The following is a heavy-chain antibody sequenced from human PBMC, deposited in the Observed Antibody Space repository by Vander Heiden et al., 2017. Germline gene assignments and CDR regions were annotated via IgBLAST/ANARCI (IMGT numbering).Heavy chain of an antibody. V-gene: IGHV3-13*01. CDR3: AREGSHGIDY. J-gene: IGHJ4*02. CDR2: IGTAGDT. Sequence: EVQPVESGGGLVQPAGSRRLSCATSGFTFSSYDMHWVRQATGKGLEWVSAIGTAGDTYYPGSVKGRFTISRENAKNSLYLQMNSLRAGDTAVYYCAREGSHGIDYWGQGTLVTVSS. D-gene: IGHD1-26*01. CDR1: GFTFSSYD.